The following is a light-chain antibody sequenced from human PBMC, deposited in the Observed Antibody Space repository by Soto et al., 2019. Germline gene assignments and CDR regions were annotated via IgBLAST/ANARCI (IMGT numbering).Light chain of an antibody. CDR2: AAS. Sequence: DIVMTHSPSSLYALVGDRDPITSRASQSISSYLNWYQQKPGKAPKLLIYAASSLQSGVPSRFSGSGSGTEFTLTISSLQPDDFATYYCQQYNSYLTFGQGTKVDIK. V-gene: IGKV1-39*01. J-gene: IGKJ1*01. CDR3: QQYNSYLT. CDR1: QSISSY.